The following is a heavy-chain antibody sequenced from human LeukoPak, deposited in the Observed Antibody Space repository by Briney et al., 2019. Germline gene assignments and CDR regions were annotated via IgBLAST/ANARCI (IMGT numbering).Heavy chain of an antibody. CDR3: ARDAIPYYYYYYMDV. CDR1: GYTFTSYD. V-gene: IGHV1-2*02. CDR2: INPNSGGT. D-gene: IGHD2-21*01. J-gene: IGHJ6*03. Sequence: ASVKVSCKASGYTFTSYDINWVRQATGQGLEWMGWINPNSGGTNYAQKFQGRVTMTRDTSISTAYMELSRLRSDDTAVYYCARDAIPYYYYYYMDVWGKGTTVTVSS.